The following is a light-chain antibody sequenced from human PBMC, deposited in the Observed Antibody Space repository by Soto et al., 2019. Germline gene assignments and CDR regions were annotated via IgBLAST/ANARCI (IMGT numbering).Light chain of an antibody. CDR2: DVS. Sequence: DIQMTQSPSTLSAYVGDRVTITCRASQSVTSWLAWYQQKPGKAPKVLIYDVSSLQSGVPSRFSGTGSGTEFTLTISSLQPDDFATYYCQQYNSYPLTFGGGTKVDIK. CDR1: QSVTSW. V-gene: IGKV1-5*01. CDR3: QQYNSYPLT. J-gene: IGKJ4*01.